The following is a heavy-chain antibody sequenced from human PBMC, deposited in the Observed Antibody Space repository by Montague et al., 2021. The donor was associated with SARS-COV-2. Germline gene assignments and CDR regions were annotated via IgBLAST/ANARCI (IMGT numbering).Heavy chain of an antibody. CDR2: INLSGAS. Sequence: SETLSLTCAVYGASFSAYYWSWLRQSPRTGLGWIAEINLSGASNSNPSLKSRVTISVDKSKNQFSLNLSSVTAAYTAMYYCAKERELVPAAWTWVAFHLWGQGTIATVSS. CDR3: AKERELVPAAWTWVAFHL. D-gene: IGHD2-2*01. CDR1: GASFSAYY. V-gene: IGHV4-34*01. J-gene: IGHJ3*01.